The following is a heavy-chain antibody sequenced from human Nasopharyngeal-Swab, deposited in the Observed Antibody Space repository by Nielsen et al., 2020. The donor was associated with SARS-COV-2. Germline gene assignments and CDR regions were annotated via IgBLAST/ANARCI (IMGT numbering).Heavy chain of an antibody. J-gene: IGHJ4*02. CDR3: ARARSGGSRPFDY. D-gene: IGHD2-15*01. CDR1: GLTFSSYD. Sequence: GVVKISGAASGLTFSSYDMHWVRQATGKGLEWVSAIGTAGDTYYPGSVKGRFTISRENAKNSLYLQMNSLRAGDTAVYYCARARSGGSRPFDYWGQGTLVTVSS. V-gene: IGHV3-13*01. CDR2: IGTAGDT.